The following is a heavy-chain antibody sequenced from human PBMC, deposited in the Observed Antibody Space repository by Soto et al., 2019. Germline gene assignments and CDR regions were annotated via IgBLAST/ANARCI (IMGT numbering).Heavy chain of an antibody. CDR1: GGSFSGYY. CDR3: ARGYMVRGVLDY. J-gene: IGHJ4*02. CDR2: INHSGST. D-gene: IGHD3-10*01. Sequence: SETLSLTCAVYGGSFSGYYWSWIRQPPGKGLEWIGEINHSGSTNYNPSLKSRVTISVDTSKNQFSLKLSSVTAADTAVYHCARGYMVRGVLDYWGQGTLVTVSS. V-gene: IGHV4-34*01.